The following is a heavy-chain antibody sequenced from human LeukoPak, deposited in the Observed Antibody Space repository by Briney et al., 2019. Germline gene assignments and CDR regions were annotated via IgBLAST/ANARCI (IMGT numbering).Heavy chain of an antibody. Sequence: PGGSLRLSCAASGFTFSSYGMHWVRQAPGKGLEWVAVISYDGSNKYYADSVKGRFTISRDNSKNTLYLQMNSLRAEDTALYYCAKDISRIAVADLDYWGQGTLVTVSS. J-gene: IGHJ4*02. CDR3: AKDISRIAVADLDY. V-gene: IGHV3-30*18. CDR1: GFTFSSYG. D-gene: IGHD6-19*01. CDR2: ISYDGSNK.